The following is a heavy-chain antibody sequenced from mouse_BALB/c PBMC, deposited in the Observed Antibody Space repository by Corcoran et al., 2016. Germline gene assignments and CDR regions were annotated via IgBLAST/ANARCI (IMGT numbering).Heavy chain of an antibody. Sequence: QIQLQQSGPELVKPGASVKISCRASGSTFTDYYIKWVKQKPGQGLEWIGWIYPGSGNTKYNEKFKDKATLTVDTSSSTAYMKFTSLTSEDTAVYFCARSSYGWYFDVWGAGTTVTVSS. D-gene: IGHD1-1*01. V-gene: IGHV1-84*02. CDR1: GSTFTDYY. CDR3: ARSSYGWYFDV. CDR2: IYPGSGNT. J-gene: IGHJ1*01.